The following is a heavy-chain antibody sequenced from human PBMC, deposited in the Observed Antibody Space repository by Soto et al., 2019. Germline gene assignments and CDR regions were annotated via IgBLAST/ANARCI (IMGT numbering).Heavy chain of an antibody. CDR2: IIPIFGTA. D-gene: IGHD5-12*01. J-gene: IGHJ6*02. Sequence: QVQLVQSGAEVTKPGSSVKVSCKASGGTFISYAISWVRHAPGQGLEWMGGIIPIFGTANYAQKLQGRVTITADESTRTAYMELSSLRAEDTAVYYCAGDADSGYDHYYYYGMDVWGQGTTVTVSS. V-gene: IGHV1-69*12. CDR1: GGTFISYA. CDR3: AGDADSGYDHYYYYGMDV.